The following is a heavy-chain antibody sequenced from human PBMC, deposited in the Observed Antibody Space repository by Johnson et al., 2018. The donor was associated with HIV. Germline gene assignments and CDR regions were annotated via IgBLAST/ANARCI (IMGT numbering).Heavy chain of an antibody. Sequence: QVQLVESGGGLVQPGGSLRLSCAASGFTFSNFALHWVRQAPGKGLEWVAIISYDGNNKYYADSVKGRFTISRDNSKNTLYLQMNSLRAEDTAVYYCAKLPVLYGDFDDAFNIWGQGTMVTVSS. D-gene: IGHD4-17*01. J-gene: IGHJ3*02. CDR3: AKLPVLYGDFDDAFNI. CDR1: GFTFSNFA. CDR2: ISYDGNNK. V-gene: IGHV3-30-3*02.